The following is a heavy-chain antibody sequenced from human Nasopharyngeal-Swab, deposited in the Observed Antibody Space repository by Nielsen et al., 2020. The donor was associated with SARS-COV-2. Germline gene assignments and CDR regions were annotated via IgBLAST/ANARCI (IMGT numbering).Heavy chain of an antibody. Sequence: ALVQVSCKASGYTFTSYAMHWVRQAPGQRLEWMGWINAGNGNTKYSQKFQGRVTITRDTSASTAYMELSSLRSEDTAVYYCSRGIAAAGTLDYWGQGTLVTVSS. D-gene: IGHD6-13*01. CDR2: INAGNGNT. CDR1: GYTFTSYA. V-gene: IGHV1-3*01. J-gene: IGHJ4*02. CDR3: SRGIAAAGTLDY.